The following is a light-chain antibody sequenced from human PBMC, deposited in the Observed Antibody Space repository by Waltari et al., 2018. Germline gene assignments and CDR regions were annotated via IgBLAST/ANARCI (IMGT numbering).Light chain of an antibody. CDR2: GAS. V-gene: IGKV3-15*01. J-gene: IGKJ2*01. CDR1: QSISTN. CDR3: QQYDKWLRYS. Sequence: IVITQSPATLSVSPGERATLSCRARQSISTNLAWLQEKPGQAPRLLIYGASTRATGVPARFSGSGSGTYFTLVISSLQSEDFAVYYCQQYDKWLRYSFGQGTKLEIK.